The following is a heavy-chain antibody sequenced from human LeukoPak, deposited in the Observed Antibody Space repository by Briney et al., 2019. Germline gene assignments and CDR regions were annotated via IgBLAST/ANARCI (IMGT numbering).Heavy chain of an antibody. CDR3: VRRDTGWNYFDY. CDR1: GGSINSHY. Sequence: SETLSLTCAVSGGSINSHYWGWIRQPPGKGLQWIGDIYYTGKSNYNPSLKSRVTITLDTSKDHLSLNLTSVLAADTAIYYCVRRDTGWNYFDYWGQGILVTVSS. V-gene: IGHV4-59*08. J-gene: IGHJ4*02. CDR2: IYYTGKS. D-gene: IGHD6-19*01.